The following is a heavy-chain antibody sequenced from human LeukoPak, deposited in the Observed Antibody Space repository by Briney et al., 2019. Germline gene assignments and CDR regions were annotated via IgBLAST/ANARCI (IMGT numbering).Heavy chain of an antibody. CDR2: IYPGDSDT. CDR3: ARQNEVYYGSGSYGWFDP. Sequence: GESLKISCKGSGYTFTSYWIGWVRQMPGKGLEWMGIIYPGDSDTRYSPSFQGQVTISADKSISTAYLQWSSLKASDTAMYYCARQNEVYYGSGSYGWFDPWGQGTLVTVSS. V-gene: IGHV5-51*01. CDR1: GYTFTSYW. D-gene: IGHD3-10*01. J-gene: IGHJ5*02.